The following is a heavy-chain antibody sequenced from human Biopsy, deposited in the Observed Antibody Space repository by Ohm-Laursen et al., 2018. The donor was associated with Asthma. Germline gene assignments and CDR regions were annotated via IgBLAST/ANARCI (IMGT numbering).Heavy chain of an antibody. D-gene: IGHD3-22*01. CDR3: AKSADYYDSTDYLDF. CDR1: GFSFPHSA. V-gene: IGHV3-9*01. J-gene: IGHJ4*01. CDR2: ISWHRGNI. Sequence: SLRLSSAPSGFSFPHSAIHRVRQAPPQGLEWVSSISWHRGNIPYAVSVKGRFTISRDNAKNSLYLQMQSLRPEDPAFYYCAKSADYYDSTDYLDFWGRGTLVTVSS.